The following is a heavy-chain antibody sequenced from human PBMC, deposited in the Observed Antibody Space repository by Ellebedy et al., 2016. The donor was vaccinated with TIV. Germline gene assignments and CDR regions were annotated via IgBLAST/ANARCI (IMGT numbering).Heavy chain of an antibody. CDR1: GFTFNDYY. CDR2: IRSSGRTI. J-gene: IGHJ6*02. CDR3: ARDGVVVTATNYHGMDV. Sequence: PGGSLRLSCAASGFTFNDYYMSWVRHAPGRGLEWLSYIRSSGRTIYYADSVKGRFTISRDKAKNSLYLQMNSLRAEDTAVYYYARDGVVVTATNYHGMDVWGQGTTVTVSS. D-gene: IGHD2-21*02. V-gene: IGHV3-11*01.